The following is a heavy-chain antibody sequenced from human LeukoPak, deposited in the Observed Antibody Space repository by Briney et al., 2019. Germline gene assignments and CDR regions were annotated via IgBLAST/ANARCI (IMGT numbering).Heavy chain of an antibody. Sequence: GGSLRLSCAAFGFTVSVDYMSWVRQAPGKGLEWVSAISGSGGSTYYADSVKGRFTISRDNSKNTLYLQMNSLRAEDTAVYYCAKSDIVVVPAATIDYWGQGTLVTVSS. CDR3: AKSDIVVVPAATIDY. CDR1: GFTVSVDY. D-gene: IGHD2-2*01. CDR2: ISGSGGST. J-gene: IGHJ4*02. V-gene: IGHV3-23*01.